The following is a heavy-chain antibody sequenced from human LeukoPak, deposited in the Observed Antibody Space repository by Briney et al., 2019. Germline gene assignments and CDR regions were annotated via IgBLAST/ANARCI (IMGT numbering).Heavy chain of an antibody. Sequence: PSETLSLTCTVSGGSISSGGYYRSWLRQHPGKGLEWIGYIYYSGSTYYNPSLKSRVTISVDTSKNQFSLKLSSVTAADTAVYYCARVGDDYGGNSDDYWGQGTLVTVSS. CDR3: ARVGDDYGGNSDDY. V-gene: IGHV4-31*03. J-gene: IGHJ4*02. CDR2: IYYSGST. CDR1: GGSISSGGYY. D-gene: IGHD4-23*01.